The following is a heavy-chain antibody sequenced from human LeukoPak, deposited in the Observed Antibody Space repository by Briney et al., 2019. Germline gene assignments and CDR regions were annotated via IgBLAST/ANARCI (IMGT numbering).Heavy chain of an antibody. J-gene: IGHJ6*02. D-gene: IGHD3-10*01. V-gene: IGHV1-18*01. CDR2: INSYNGNT. Sequence: ASVKVSCKTSGYTFTIYGISWVRQAPGQGLEWMGWINSYNGNTNFAQKFQGRVTMTTDTSTTTAYMELGSLRSDDTALYYCARDREATMVRGESGYYGMDVWGQGTTVTVSS. CDR1: GYTFTIYG. CDR3: ARDREATMVRGESGYYGMDV.